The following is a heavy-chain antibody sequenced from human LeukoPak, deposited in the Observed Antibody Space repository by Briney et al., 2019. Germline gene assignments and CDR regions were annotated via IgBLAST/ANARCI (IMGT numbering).Heavy chain of an antibody. D-gene: IGHD2-2*01. V-gene: IGHV3-30*01. CDR1: GFTFSSYA. CDR2: ISYDGSNK. CDR3: ARDSSYCSSTSCSNWFDP. Sequence: GRSLTLSCAASGFTFSSYAMHWVRQAPGKGLEWVAVISYDGSNKYYADSVKGRFTISRDNSKNTLYLQMNSLGAEDTAVYYCARDSSYCSSTSCSNWFDPWGQGTLVTVSS. J-gene: IGHJ5*02.